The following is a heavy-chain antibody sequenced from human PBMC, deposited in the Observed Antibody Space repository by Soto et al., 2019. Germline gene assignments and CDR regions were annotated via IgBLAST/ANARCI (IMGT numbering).Heavy chain of an antibody. V-gene: IGHV3-23*01. CDR3: AKGRGSIVVVPAILGGQRTLGTDFDS. CDR2: IRGGDGST. CDR1: GFTFNYYA. D-gene: IGHD2-2*01. J-gene: IGHJ4*02. Sequence: QTGGSLRLSCAASGFTFNYYAMSWVRQAPGKGLEWVSAIRGGDGSTYYADSLKGRFTISRDNSKNTLYLQMNSLRAEDTALYYCAKGRGSIVVVPAILGGQRTLGTDFDSWVQGTLVTVSA.